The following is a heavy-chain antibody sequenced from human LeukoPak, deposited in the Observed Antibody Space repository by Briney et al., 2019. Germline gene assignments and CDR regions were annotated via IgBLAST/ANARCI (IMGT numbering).Heavy chain of an antibody. CDR1: GFTFSIYA. CDR2: ISGSGGST. J-gene: IGHJ4*02. Sequence: GGSLRLSCAASGFTFSIYAMSWVRQAPGKGLEWVSAISGSGGSTYYADSVKGRFTISRDNSKNTLYLQMNSLRAEDTAVYYCARDNSAAAEGMGTYWGQGTLVTVSS. D-gene: IGHD6-13*01. V-gene: IGHV3-23*01. CDR3: ARDNSAAAEGMGTY.